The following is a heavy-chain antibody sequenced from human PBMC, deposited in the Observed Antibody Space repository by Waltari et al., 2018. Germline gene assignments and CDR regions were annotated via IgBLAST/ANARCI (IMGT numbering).Heavy chain of an antibody. J-gene: IGHJ4*02. CDR1: GSTFSSYS. CDR3: AHSSSWVFDY. CDR2: IWYDGSNK. Sequence: VQLVESGGGLVKPGGSLRLSCAASGSTFSSYSMNWVRQAPGKGLEWVAVIWYDGSNKYYADSVKGRFTISRDNSKNTLYLQMNSLRAEDTAVYYCAHSSSWVFDYWGQGTLVTVSS. D-gene: IGHD6-13*01. V-gene: IGHV3-33*08.